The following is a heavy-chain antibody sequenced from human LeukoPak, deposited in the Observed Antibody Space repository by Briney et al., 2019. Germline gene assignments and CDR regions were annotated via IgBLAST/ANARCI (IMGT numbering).Heavy chain of an antibody. J-gene: IGHJ4*02. V-gene: IGHV3-23*01. Sequence: GGSLRLSCAASGFTFSSYAMSWVRQAPGKGLEWVSAISGSGGSTYYADSVKGRFTIPRDNSKNTLYLQMNSLRAEDTAVYYCAKDIQRLLGTFDYWGQGTLVTVSS. CDR3: AKDIQRLLGTFDY. D-gene: IGHD2-21*02. CDR2: ISGSGGST. CDR1: GFTFSSYA.